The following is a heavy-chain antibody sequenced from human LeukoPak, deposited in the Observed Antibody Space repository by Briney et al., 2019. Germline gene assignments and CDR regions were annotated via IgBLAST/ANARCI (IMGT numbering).Heavy chain of an antibody. CDR2: IYPGDSDT. J-gene: IGHJ4*02. CDR3: ARRAGYTSSWYYIDY. V-gene: IGHV5-51*01. D-gene: IGHD6-13*01. CDR1: GYTFTSYW. Sequence: GESLKISCKGSGYTFTSYWIGWVRQMPGEGLEWMGIIYPGDSDTRYSPSFQGQVTISADKSINTAYLQWSSLKASDSAMYYCARRAGYTSSWYYIDYWGQGTLVTVSS.